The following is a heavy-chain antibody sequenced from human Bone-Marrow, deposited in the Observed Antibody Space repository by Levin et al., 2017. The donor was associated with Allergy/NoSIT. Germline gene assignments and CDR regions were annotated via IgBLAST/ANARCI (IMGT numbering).Heavy chain of an antibody. CDR2: ISSSFNGNSG. J-gene: IGHJ4*02. CDR1: GFTFSNYE. Sequence: PGGSLRLSCVASGFTFSNYEMNWVRQTPGRGLEWISKISSSFNGNSGYYADSVRGRFTISRDNTESSLYLQMNSLRVEDTGIYYCARGRDVWFEFDYWGRGSLVTVSS. D-gene: IGHD3-16*01. CDR3: ARGRDVWFEFDY. V-gene: IGHV3-48*03.